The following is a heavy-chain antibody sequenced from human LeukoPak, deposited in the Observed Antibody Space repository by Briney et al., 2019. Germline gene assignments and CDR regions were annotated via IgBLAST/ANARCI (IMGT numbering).Heavy chain of an antibody. D-gene: IGHD3-3*01. CDR3: ARSFDFWSGYYVGAFDI. CDR1: GYSISSGYY. J-gene: IGHJ3*02. Sequence: SETLSLTCTVSGYSISSGYYWGWIRQSPGKGLEWIGSISHRGSTYYNPSLKSRVTISKDTSKNQFSLKLSPVTAADTAVYYCARSFDFWSGYYVGAFDIWGQGTMVTVSS. V-gene: IGHV4-38-2*02. CDR2: ISHRGST.